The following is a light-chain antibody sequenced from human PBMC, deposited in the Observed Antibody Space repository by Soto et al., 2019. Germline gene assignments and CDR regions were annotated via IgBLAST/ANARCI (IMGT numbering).Light chain of an antibody. CDR1: NSDLNY. J-gene: IGLJ1*01. CDR2: EVS. Sequence: QSALAEPASVSGAPGQSITISCTGTNSDLNYVSWHQQHPGKAPKLMIYEVSNRPSGVSNRFSGSKSGNTASLTISGLQAEDEADYYCSSSTSRTTFVFGTGTKVTVL. V-gene: IGLV2-14*01. CDR3: SSSTSRTTFV.